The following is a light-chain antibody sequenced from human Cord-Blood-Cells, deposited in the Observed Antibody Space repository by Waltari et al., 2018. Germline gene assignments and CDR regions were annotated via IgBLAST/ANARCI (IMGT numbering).Light chain of an antibody. J-gene: IGLJ2*01. CDR1: GSNIGAGYD. CDR2: GNS. Sequence: QSVLTQPPSVSGAPGQRVTISCTGSGSNIGAGYDVHWYQQLPGTAPKLLISGNSNRPSGVPDRFSGSKSGTSASLAITGLQAEDEADYYCQSYDSSLVFGGGTKLTVL. CDR3: QSYDSSLV. V-gene: IGLV1-40*01.